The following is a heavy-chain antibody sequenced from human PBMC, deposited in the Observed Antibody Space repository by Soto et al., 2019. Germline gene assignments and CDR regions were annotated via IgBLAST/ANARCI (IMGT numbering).Heavy chain of an antibody. V-gene: IGHV1-2*02. J-gene: IGHJ6*02. CDR2: INPNSGGT. CDR3: ARLMYYYDSSGYYPDYYYGMDV. CDR1: GGTFSSYA. D-gene: IGHD3-22*01. Sequence: GASVKVSCKASGGTFSSYAISWVRQAPGQGLEWMGWINPNSGGTNYAQKFQGRVTMTRDTSISTAYMELSRLRSDDTAVYYCARLMYYYDSSGYYPDYYYGMDVWGQGTTVTVSS.